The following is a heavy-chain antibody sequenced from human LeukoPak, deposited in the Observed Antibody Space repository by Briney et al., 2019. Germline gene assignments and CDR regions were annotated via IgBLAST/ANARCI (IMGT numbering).Heavy chain of an antibody. CDR3: ARERPRYYGSGNDY. CDR1: GFTFSSYW. J-gene: IGHJ4*02. CDR2: ISSSSSYI. Sequence: GGSLRLSCAASGFTFSSYWMHWVRQAPGKGLEWVSSISSSSSYIYYADSVKGRFTISRDNAKNSLYLQMNSLRAEGTAVYYCARERPRYYGSGNDYWGQGTLVTVSS. V-gene: IGHV3-21*01. D-gene: IGHD3-10*01.